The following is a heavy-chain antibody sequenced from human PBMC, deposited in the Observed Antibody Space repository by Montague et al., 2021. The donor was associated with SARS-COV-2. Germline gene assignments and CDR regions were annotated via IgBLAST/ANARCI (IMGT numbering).Heavy chain of an antibody. CDR2: ISGSGGST. CDR1: GFTFSSYA. CDR3: AKDWELRYFDWLSHGWFDP. D-gene: IGHD3-9*01. J-gene: IGHJ5*02. Sequence: SLRLSCAASGFTFSSYAMSWVRQAPGKGLEWVSAISGSGGSTYYADSVKGRFTISRDNSENTLCLQMNSLRAEDTAVYYCAKDWELRYFDWLSHGWFDPWGQGTLVTVSS. V-gene: IGHV3-23*01.